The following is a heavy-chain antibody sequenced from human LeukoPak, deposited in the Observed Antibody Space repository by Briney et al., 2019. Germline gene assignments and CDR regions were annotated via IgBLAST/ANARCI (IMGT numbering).Heavy chain of an antibody. CDR1: GFTLSSYS. CDR3: ARERRFLEWLSDI. CDR2: ISSSSSYI. J-gene: IGHJ4*02. V-gene: IGHV3-21*01. Sequence: GGSLRLSCAASGFTLSSYSMNWVRQAPGKGLEWVSSISSSSSYIYYADSVKGRFTISRDNAKNSLYLQMNSLRAEDTAVYYCARERRFLEWLSDIWGQGTLVTVSS. D-gene: IGHD3-3*01.